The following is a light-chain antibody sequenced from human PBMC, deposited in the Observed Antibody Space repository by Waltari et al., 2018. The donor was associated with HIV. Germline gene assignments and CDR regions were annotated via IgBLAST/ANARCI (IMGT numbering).Light chain of an antibody. CDR3: QVWDSSSDHVV. J-gene: IGLJ2*01. CDR1: NIGSKS. V-gene: IGLV3-21*04. Sequence: SYVLTQPPSVSVAPGKTARITCGGNNIGSKSVHWYQQKPGQAPVLVIYYDSDRPSGIPERFAGSKSGNTATLTISRVEAGEEADYYCQVWDSSSDHVVFGGGTQLTVL. CDR2: YDS.